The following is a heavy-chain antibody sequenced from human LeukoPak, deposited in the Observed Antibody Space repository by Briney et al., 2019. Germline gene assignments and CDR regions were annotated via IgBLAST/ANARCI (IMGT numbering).Heavy chain of an antibody. D-gene: IGHD3-9*01. V-gene: IGHV3-23*01. Sequence: GGSLRLSCTASGFTFSTYAMSWVRQAPGKGLEWVSAISGSGGRTFYADSVKGRFTISRDNSKNTLHLQMNSLRAEDTAVYYCAKDQGDFDVDYWGQGTLVTVSS. CDR3: AKDQGDFDVDY. CDR2: ISGSGGRT. J-gene: IGHJ4*02. CDR1: GFTFSTYA.